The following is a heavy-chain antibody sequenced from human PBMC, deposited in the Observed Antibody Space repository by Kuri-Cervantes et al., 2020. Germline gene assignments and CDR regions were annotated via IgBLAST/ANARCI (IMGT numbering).Heavy chain of an antibody. Sequence: SETLSLTCAVYGGSFSDYYWSWIRQPPGKGLEWIGEINHSGSTNYNPSLKSRVTISVDTSKNQFSLKLSSVTAADTAVYYCARKDPYLGDYVWGSYRTPSVGWFDPWGQGTLVTVSS. D-gene: IGHD3-16*02. CDR1: GGSFSDYY. CDR3: ARKDPYLGDYVWGSYRTPSVGWFDP. J-gene: IGHJ5*02. CDR2: INHSGST. V-gene: IGHV4-34*01.